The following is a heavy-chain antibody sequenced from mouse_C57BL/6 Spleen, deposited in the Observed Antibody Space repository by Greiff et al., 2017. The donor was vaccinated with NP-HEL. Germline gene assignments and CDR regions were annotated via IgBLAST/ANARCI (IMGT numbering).Heavy chain of an antibody. CDR3: AREGLN. V-gene: IGHV1-50*01. CDR1: GYTFTSYW. CDR2: IDPSDSYT. D-gene: IGHD3-3*01. Sequence: QVQLQQPGAELVKPGASVKLSCKASGYTFTSYWMQWVKQRPGQGLEWIGEIDPSDSYTNYNQKFKGKATLTVDTSSSTAYMQLSSLTSEDSAVYYCAREGLNWGQGTTLTVSS. J-gene: IGHJ2*01.